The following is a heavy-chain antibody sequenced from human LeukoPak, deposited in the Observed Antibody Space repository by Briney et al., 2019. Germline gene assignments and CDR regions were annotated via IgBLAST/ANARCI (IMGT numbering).Heavy chain of an antibody. J-gene: IGHJ4*02. V-gene: IGHV3-7*01. Sequence: GGSLRLSCAVSGFTFSSNRMSWVRQAPGKGLEWVANIYQHGSEEHYVDSVKGRFIISRDNAKNSLYLQMDSLRAEDTAMYYCAREATFGYHYFDYWGQGTLVTVSS. D-gene: IGHD3-16*01. CDR2: IYQHGSEE. CDR1: GFTFSSNR. CDR3: AREATFGYHYFDY.